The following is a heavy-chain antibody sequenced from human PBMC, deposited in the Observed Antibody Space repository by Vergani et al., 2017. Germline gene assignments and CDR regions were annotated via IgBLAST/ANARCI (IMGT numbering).Heavy chain of an antibody. CDR1: GYTFTSYG. Sequence: QVQMVQSGAEVKKPGASVKVSCKASGYTFTSYGISWVRPAPGQGLEWMGWISAYNGNTNYAQKLQGRVTMTTDTSTRTAYMELRSLRSDDTAVYYCAREGRVGARPSPVEKPLYYYYGMDVWGQGTTVTVSS. D-gene: IGHD1-26*01. CDR3: AREGRVGARPSPVEKPLYYYYGMDV. V-gene: IGHV1-18*01. CDR2: ISAYNGNT. J-gene: IGHJ6*02.